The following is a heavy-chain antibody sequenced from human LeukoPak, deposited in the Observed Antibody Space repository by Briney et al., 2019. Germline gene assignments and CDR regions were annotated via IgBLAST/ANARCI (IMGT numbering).Heavy chain of an antibody. CDR2: IYYSGST. V-gene: IGHV4-39*07. Sequence: PSETLSLTCTVSGGSISSSNYYWGWIRQPPGKGLEWIGSIYYSGSTYYNPSLKSRVTISVDTSKNQFSLKLSSVTAADTAVYSCGRSSAKWETDYWGQGTLVTVSS. D-gene: IGHD1-26*01. CDR1: GGSISSSNYY. CDR3: GRSSAKWETDY. J-gene: IGHJ4*02.